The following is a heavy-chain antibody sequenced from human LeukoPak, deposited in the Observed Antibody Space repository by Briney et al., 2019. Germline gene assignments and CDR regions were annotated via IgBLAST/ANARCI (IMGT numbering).Heavy chain of an antibody. Sequence: PSETLSLTCTVSGGSIISDTHYWAWIRQPPGKGLEWIGSAHYTGETYYNPSLKSRVTISVDTSKSQFSLKLISVTAADTAVYFCAGDSRYDSSGHAPWGQGSLVTVSS. J-gene: IGHJ5*02. V-gene: IGHV4-39*07. CDR3: AGDSRYDSSGHAP. D-gene: IGHD3-22*01. CDR1: GGSIISDTHY. CDR2: AHYTGET.